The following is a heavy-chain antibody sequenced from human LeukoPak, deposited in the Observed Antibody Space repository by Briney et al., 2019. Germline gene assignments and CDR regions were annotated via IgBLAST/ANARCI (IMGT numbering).Heavy chain of an antibody. CDR3: ATDVLYSSGWYEWY. CDR1: GFTFRNYG. J-gene: IGHJ4*02. V-gene: IGHV3-23*01. Sequence: GGSLRLSCIASGFTFRNYGMSWVRQAPGKGLEWVSGLSDAGVRIFYSDSVKGRFTISRDNSKNTLYLQMNSLRAEDTAVYYCATDVLYSSGWYEWYWGQGTLVTVSS. D-gene: IGHD6-19*01. CDR2: LSDAGVRI.